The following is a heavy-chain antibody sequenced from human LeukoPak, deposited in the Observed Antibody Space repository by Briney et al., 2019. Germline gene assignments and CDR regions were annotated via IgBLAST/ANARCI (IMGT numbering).Heavy chain of an antibody. D-gene: IGHD6-6*01. CDR1: GYTFTGYY. CDR3: ARDPGSSSPSYYSMDV. V-gene: IGHV1-2*02. CDR2: INPNSGGT. J-gene: IGHJ6*03. Sequence: ASVKVSCKASGYTFTGYYMHWVRQAPGQGLEWMGWINPNSGGTNYAQKFQGRVTMTRDPSISTAYMELSRLRSDDTAVYYCARDPGSSSPSYYSMDVWAKGPRSPSP.